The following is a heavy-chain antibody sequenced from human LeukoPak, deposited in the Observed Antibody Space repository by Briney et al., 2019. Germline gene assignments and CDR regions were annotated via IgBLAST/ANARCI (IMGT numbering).Heavy chain of an antibody. Sequence: GPSVKVSCKASGGTFSSYAISWVRQAPGQGLEWMGGIIPIFGTANYAQKFQGRVTITADESTSTAYMELSSLRSEDTAVYYCARESPNTYYYDSSGYGVLDIWGQGTMVTVSS. CDR2: IIPIFGTA. CDR1: GGTFSSYA. D-gene: IGHD3-22*01. CDR3: ARESPNTYYYDSSGYGVLDI. V-gene: IGHV1-69*01. J-gene: IGHJ3*02.